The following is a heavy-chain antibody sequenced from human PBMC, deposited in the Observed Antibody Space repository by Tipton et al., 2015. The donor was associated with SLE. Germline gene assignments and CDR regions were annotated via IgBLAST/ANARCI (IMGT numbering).Heavy chain of an antibody. J-gene: IGHJ3*02. D-gene: IGHD6-19*01. CDR3: ARISSGWYHDAFDI. Sequence: TLSLTCTVSGGSINSYYWSWIRQPPGKGLEWIGSIYYSGSTYYNPSLKSRVTISVDMSKNQFSLKLSSVTAADTAVYYCARISSGWYHDAFDIWGQGTMVTVSS. CDR1: GGSINSYY. V-gene: IGHV4-39*07. CDR2: IYYSGST.